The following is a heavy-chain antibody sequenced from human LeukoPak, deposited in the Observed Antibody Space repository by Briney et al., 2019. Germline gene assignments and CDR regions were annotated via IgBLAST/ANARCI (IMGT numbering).Heavy chain of an antibody. D-gene: IGHD2-2*01. V-gene: IGHV4-34*01. CDR2: INHSGST. CDR3: ASLWPYQLSAFDI. J-gene: IGHJ3*02. CDR1: GGSFSGYY. Sequence: SETLSLTCAVYGGSFSGYYWSWIRQPPGKGLEWVGEINHSGSTNYNPSLKSRVTISVDTSKNQFSLKLSSVTAADTAVYYCASLWPYQLSAFDIWGQGTMVTVSS.